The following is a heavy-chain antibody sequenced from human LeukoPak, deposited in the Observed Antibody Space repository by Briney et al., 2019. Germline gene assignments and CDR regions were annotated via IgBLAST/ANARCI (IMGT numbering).Heavy chain of an antibody. J-gene: IGHJ4*02. CDR3: ARRATANLKYFDY. V-gene: IGHV4-39*01. CDR2: ISYSGTP. CDR1: GGSITSSTYY. D-gene: IGHD2-21*02. Sequence: PSETLSLTCTVSGGSITSSTYYWGWIRQPPGKGLEWIGSISYSGTPYYNPSLRSRVTISRDTSNNQFSLKLSSVTAADTAVYYCARRATANLKYFDYWGQGTLVTVSS.